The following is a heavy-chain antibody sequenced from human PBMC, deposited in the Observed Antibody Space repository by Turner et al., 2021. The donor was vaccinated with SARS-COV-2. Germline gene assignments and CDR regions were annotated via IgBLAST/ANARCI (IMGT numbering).Heavy chain of an antibody. J-gene: IGHJ3*02. D-gene: IGHD5-12*01. CDR3: ARSYSGYESDDAFDI. CDR2: IYYSGRT. V-gene: IGHV4-39*01. Sequence: QLHLQDSVPGLVKPSETLSLTCTVSGGSISSSTYYWGWIRQPPGKGLEWIGTIYYSGRTYYNPSLKSRVTISVETSKNQFSLKLSSVTAADTAVYYCARSYSGYESDDAFDIWGQGTMVTVSS. CDR1: GGSISSSTYY.